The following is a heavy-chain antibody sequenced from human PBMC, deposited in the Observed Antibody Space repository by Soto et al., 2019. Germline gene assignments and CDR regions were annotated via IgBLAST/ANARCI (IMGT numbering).Heavy chain of an antibody. J-gene: IGHJ4*02. CDR1: GGSISSYY. CDR2: IYYSGST. D-gene: IGHD5-18*01. CDR3: ARARQRSGYSYGYFDY. Sequence: SETLSLTCTVSGGSISSYYWSWIRQPPGKGLEWIGYIYYSGSTNYNPSLKSRVTISVDTSKNQFSLKLSSVTAADTAVYYCARARQRSGYSYGYFDYWGQGTLVTVSS. V-gene: IGHV4-59*12.